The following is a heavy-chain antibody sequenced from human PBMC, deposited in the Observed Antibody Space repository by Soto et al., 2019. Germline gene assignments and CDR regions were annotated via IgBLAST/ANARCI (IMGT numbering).Heavy chain of an antibody. J-gene: IGHJ4*02. V-gene: IGHV3-23*01. Sequence: GGSLRLSCAASGFTFYNYAMSWVRQAPGKGLEWVSVISGSGGRTYYADSAKGRFNISRDNSKNTLYLQMNSLRAEDTAVYYCAKDQWRNSYGSSDFWGQGTLVTVSS. D-gene: IGHD5-18*01. CDR2: ISGSGGRT. CDR3: AKDQWRNSYGSSDF. CDR1: GFTFYNYA.